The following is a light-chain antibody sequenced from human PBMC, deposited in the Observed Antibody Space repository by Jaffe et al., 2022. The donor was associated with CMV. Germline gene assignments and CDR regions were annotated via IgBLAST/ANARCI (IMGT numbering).Light chain of an antibody. CDR3: QQYHDWPPLT. Sequence: EIVMTQSPATLSVSPGETATLSCWASQSVSTDLAWYQQRPGQAPRLLIFDASTRAPGIPARFTGSGSGSDFTLTIGSLQSEDFAVYFCQQYHDWPPLTFGGGTKVDIK. J-gene: IGKJ4*01. V-gene: IGKV3-15*01. CDR1: QSVSTD. CDR2: DAS.